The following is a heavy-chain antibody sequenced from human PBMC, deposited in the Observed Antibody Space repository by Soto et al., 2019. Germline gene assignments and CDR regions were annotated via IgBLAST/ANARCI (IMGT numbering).Heavy chain of an antibody. CDR1: GFTFSDYG. V-gene: IGHV3-30*03. D-gene: IGHD1-20*01. Sequence: QVQLVESGGGVVQPGRSLRVSCAASGFTFSDYGIYWVRQAPGKGLEWVALISYDGNNREYGDSVKGRFTISRDNSKNTLYPQMNSRRVEDTAVYYCTFGDNSFDYWGQGTLVTVSS. J-gene: IGHJ4*02. CDR3: TFGDNSFDY. CDR2: ISYDGNNR.